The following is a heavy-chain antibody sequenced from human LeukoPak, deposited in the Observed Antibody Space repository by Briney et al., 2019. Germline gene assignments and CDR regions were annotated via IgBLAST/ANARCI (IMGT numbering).Heavy chain of an antibody. D-gene: IGHD3-22*01. Sequence: ASVKVCCKVSGYSLTELSMHWVRQAPGKGLEWMGGFDPEDGETIYAQKSQGRVTMTEDTSTDTAYMELSSLRSEDTAVYYCATHGPTGYYDDYWGQGTLVTVSS. CDR2: FDPEDGET. CDR1: GYSLTELS. V-gene: IGHV1-24*01. CDR3: ATHGPTGYYDDY. J-gene: IGHJ4*02.